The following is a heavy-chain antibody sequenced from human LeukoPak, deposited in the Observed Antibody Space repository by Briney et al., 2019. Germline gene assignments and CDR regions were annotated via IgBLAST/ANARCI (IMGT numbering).Heavy chain of an antibody. CDR1: GYTFSDYTFTNYG. V-gene: IGHV1-18*01. Sequence: ASVKVSCKASGYTFSDYTFTNYGISWVRQAPGQGLEWMGWISTYKSHTNYAQKFQGRVTMITDTSTNTACMELRSLRSDDTAVYYCAREDNDDYYYYGMDVWGQGTAVTVSS. CDR3: AREDNDDYYYYGMDV. CDR2: ISTYKSHT. D-gene: IGHD1-1*01. J-gene: IGHJ6*02.